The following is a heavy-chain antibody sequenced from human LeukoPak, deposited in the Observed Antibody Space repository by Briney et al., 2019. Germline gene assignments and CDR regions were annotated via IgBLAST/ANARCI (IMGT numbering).Heavy chain of an antibody. Sequence: SEALSLTCTVSGGSLSSYYWRWIRPPAAREGDWVGRIYTSGSTNYNPSLKSRFTMSVDPSKNQFSLKLSSVTAADPALYYCAREASGSYWGVFDYWGQGTLVTVSS. V-gene: IGHV4-4*07. CDR1: GGSLSSYY. J-gene: IGHJ4*02. D-gene: IGHD1-26*01. CDR2: IYTSGST. CDR3: AREASGSYWGVFDY.